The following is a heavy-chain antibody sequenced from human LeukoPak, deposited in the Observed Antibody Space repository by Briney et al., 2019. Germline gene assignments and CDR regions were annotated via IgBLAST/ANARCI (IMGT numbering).Heavy chain of an antibody. CDR2: IYYSGST. J-gene: IGHJ4*02. CDR3: ARDNPFKYDYVN. CDR1: GGSISSSSYY. Sequence: SETLSLTCTVSGGSISSSSYYWGWIRQPPGKGLEWIGSIYYSGSTYYNPSLKSRVTISVDTSKNQFSLKLSSVTAADTAVYYCARDNPFKYDYVNWGQGTLVTVSS. D-gene: IGHD3-16*01. V-gene: IGHV4-39*07.